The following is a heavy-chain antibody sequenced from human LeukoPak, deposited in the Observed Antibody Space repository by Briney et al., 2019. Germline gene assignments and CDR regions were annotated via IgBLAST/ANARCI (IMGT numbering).Heavy chain of an antibody. Sequence: PSETLSLTCTVSGASISSYYWTWIRQPPGKGLEWIGFTSFSGSTNYNPSLKGRVTISVDTSRNQFSLRLNAMTAADTAVYYCARRNYDILTGFYGGGTYNYYYTDVWGKGTTVIVSS. CDR3: ARRNYDILTGFYGGGTYNYYYTDV. CDR1: GASISSYY. D-gene: IGHD3-9*01. CDR2: TSFSGST. V-gene: IGHV4-59*08. J-gene: IGHJ6*03.